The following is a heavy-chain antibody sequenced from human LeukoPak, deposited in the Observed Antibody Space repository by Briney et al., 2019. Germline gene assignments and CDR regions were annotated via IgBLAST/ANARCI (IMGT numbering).Heavy chain of an antibody. J-gene: IGHJ4*02. Sequence: GGSLRLSCAPSGFTFRNYAMSWVRQAPGKGLEWVSAISGSGSNTYYADSVKGRFTISRDNAKNSLYLQMNSLRAEDTAIYYCARCGRGYDSSGYYSYWGQGTLVTVSS. V-gene: IGHV3-23*01. CDR2: ISGSGSNT. CDR3: ARCGRGYDSSGYYSY. D-gene: IGHD3-22*01. CDR1: GFTFRNYA.